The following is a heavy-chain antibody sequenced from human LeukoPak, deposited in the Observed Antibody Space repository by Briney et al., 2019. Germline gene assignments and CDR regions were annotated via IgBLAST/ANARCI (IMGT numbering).Heavy chain of an antibody. V-gene: IGHV4-59*11. CDR2: IYYSGST. J-gene: IGHJ2*01. CDR3: ARGATDWYFDL. Sequence: SETLSLTCTVSGGSICSHYWSWIRQPPGKGLEWIGYIYYSGSTNYNPSLKSRVTISVDTSKNQFSLKLSSVTAADTAVYYCARGATDWYFDLWGRGTLVTVSS. CDR1: GGSICSHY. D-gene: IGHD5-12*01.